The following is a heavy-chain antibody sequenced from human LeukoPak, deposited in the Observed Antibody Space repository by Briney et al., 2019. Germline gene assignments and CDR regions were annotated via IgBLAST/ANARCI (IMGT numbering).Heavy chain of an antibody. V-gene: IGHV3-30*02. Sequence: PGGSLRLSCAASGFTFSSYGMHWVRQAPGKGLEWVAFIRYDGSNKYYADSVKGRFTISRDNSKNTLYLQMNSLRAEDTAVYYCARDILEMATITAPDAFDIWGQGTMVTVSS. J-gene: IGHJ3*02. CDR1: GFTFSSYG. D-gene: IGHD5-24*01. CDR2: IRYDGSNK. CDR3: ARDILEMATITAPDAFDI.